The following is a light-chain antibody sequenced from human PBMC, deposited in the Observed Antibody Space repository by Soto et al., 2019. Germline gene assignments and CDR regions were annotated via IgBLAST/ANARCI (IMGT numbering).Light chain of an antibody. CDR3: QSYDNSLSGLV. CDR2: ANS. V-gene: IGLV1-40*01. J-gene: IGLJ3*02. Sequence: QSVLTQPPSASGAPGQRVTISCTGSSSNIGAGYDVQWYQQLPGTAPRLLIHANSNRPSGVPDRLSGSKSGTSGSLAITGLQAEDEGDYYCQSYDNSLSGLVVGGGTKLTVL. CDR1: SSNIGAGYD.